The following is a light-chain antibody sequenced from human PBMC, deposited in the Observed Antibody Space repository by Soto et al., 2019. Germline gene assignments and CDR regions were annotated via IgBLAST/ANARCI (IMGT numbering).Light chain of an antibody. CDR2: DAS. V-gene: IGKV1-33*01. CDR3: QQYDNLPLP. CDR1: HDIRNY. Sequence: DIQMTQAPSSLSASVGDRVTITCQASHDIRNYLNWYQQKPGQAPKRLVHDASRLQTGVQSRFSGSGSGTDFIFTITSLQPDDIATYHCQQYDNLPLPFGGGTKVEI. J-gene: IGKJ4*01.